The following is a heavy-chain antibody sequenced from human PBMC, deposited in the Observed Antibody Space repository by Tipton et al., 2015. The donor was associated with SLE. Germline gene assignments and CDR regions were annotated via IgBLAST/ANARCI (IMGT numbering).Heavy chain of an antibody. CDR3: AKMGYYDFWSGSY. Sequence: SLRLSCAASGFTFSSYGMHWVRQAPGKGLEWVAFIRYDGSNKYYADSVKGRFTISRDNSKNTLYLQMNSLGAEDTAVYYCAKMGYYDFWSGSYWGQGTLVTVSS. CDR1: GFTFSSYG. D-gene: IGHD3-3*01. CDR2: IRYDGSNK. V-gene: IGHV3-30*02. J-gene: IGHJ4*02.